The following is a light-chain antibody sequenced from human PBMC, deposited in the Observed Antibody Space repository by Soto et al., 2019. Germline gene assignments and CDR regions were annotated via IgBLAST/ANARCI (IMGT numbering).Light chain of an antibody. CDR1: QSLVHSDGTTY. Sequence: DIVMTQTPLSSPVTLGQPASISCRSSQSLVHSDGTTYLSWFRQRPGQPPRLLIYKIYNRFSGVPARFSCRGAGTDFTLKISRVEAEDVGVYYCMQVTHFPWTFGQGTKVEVK. V-gene: IGKV2-24*01. CDR3: MQVTHFPWT. CDR2: KIY. J-gene: IGKJ1*01.